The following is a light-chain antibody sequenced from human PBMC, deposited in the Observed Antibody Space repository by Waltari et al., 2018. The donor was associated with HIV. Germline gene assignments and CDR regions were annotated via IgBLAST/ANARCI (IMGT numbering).Light chain of an antibody. CDR1: RSNIGVNS. Sequence: QSVLTQPPSASGTPGQRVTIPCSGRRSNIGVNSVTWYQQLPGAAPKLLIYNNQRPSGVPERFSGSKSGTSASLAISGLQSEDEAHYYCAAWDDDGLNALFGGGTKLTVL. V-gene: IGLV1-44*01. CDR2: NN. J-gene: IGLJ2*01. CDR3: AAWDDDGLNAL.